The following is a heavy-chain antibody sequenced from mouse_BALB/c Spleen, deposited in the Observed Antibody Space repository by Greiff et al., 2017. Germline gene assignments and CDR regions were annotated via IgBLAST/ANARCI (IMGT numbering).Heavy chain of an antibody. V-gene: IGHV1S137*01. CDR2: ISTYYGDA. CDR3: ARMEKFFMDY. CDR1: GYTFTDYA. J-gene: IGHJ4*01. Sequence: VQLQQSGAELVRPGVSVKISCKGSGYTFTDYAMHWVKQSHAKSLEWIGVISTYYGDASYNQKFKGKATMTVDKSSSTAYMELARLTSEDSAIYYCARMEKFFMDYWGQGTSVTVSS.